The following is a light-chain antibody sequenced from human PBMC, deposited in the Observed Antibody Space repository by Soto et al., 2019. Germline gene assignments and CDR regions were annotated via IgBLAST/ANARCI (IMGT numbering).Light chain of an antibody. J-gene: IGLJ1*01. V-gene: IGLV2-14*01. CDR1: SSDVGGYNY. CDR2: AVS. Sequence: QSALTQPASVSGSPGQSITISCTGTSSDVGGYNYVSWYQQHPGKAPKLMIYAVSNRPSGVSNRFSGSKSGNTASLTISGLQAEDEAEYYCSSYTGSSSYVFGTGTKLTVL. CDR3: SSYTGSSSYV.